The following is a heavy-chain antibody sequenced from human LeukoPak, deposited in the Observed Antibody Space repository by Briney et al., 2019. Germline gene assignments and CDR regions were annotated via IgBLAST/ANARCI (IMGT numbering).Heavy chain of an antibody. J-gene: IGHJ4*02. V-gene: IGHV4-31*03. CDR2: IYYSGST. CDR1: GVSISSGGYY. D-gene: IGHD3-22*01. Sequence: SQTLSLTCTVSGVSISSGGYYWSWIRQHPGKGLEWIGYIYYSGSTYYHPSLKSRVTISVDTSKNQSSLKLSSVTAADTAVYYCARVVYDSSGYYLGVGPLDYWGQGTLVTVSS. CDR3: ARVVYDSSGYYLGVGPLDY.